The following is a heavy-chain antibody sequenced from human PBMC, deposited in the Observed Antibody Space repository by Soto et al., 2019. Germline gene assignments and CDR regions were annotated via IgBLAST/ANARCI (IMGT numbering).Heavy chain of an antibody. V-gene: IGHV4-38-2*01. CDR1: AYSISSGHY. CDR2: LYHSGST. D-gene: IGHD4-17*01. Sequence: SETLSLTCDVSAYSISSGHYCAWVRQPPGKGLEWIGTLYHSGSTYSNPSLRSRVTISIDTSKTQFSLKLSSVTAADTAVYYCARGYGGNFGYWAQGNLVT. J-gene: IGHJ4*02. CDR3: ARGYGGNFGY.